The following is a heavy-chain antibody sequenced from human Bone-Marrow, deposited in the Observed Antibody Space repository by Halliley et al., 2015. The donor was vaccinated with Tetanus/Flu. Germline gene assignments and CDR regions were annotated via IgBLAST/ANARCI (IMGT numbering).Heavy chain of an antibody. V-gene: IGHV2-5*01. CDR3: AHRRNQWNDWDDAFDI. CDR1: GFSLSTGGVG. J-gene: IGHJ3*02. Sequence: LVKPTQTLTLACTFSGFSLSTGGVGVGWIRQPPGKALEWLASIYWTADKRYNPSLQSRVTITKDTSKNQVVLTMTNMDPLDTATYYRAHRRNQWNDWDDAFDIWGQGAVVTVSS. D-gene: IGHD1-1*01. CDR2: IYWTADK.